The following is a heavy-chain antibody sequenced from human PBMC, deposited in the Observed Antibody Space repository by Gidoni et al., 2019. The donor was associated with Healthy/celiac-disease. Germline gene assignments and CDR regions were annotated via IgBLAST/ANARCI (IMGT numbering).Heavy chain of an antibody. J-gene: IGHJ6*02. V-gene: IGHV3-30*18. CDR1: GFTFSSNG. D-gene: IGHD3-10*01. CDR2: ISYDGSNK. Sequence: QVQLVESGGGVVQPGRSLRLSCAASGFTFSSNGMHWVRQAPGKGREWVAVISYDGSNKYYADSVKGRFTISRDNSKNTLYLQMNSLRAEDTAVYYCAKSYGSGSYLPYGMDVWGQGTTVTVSS. CDR3: AKSYGSGSYLPYGMDV.